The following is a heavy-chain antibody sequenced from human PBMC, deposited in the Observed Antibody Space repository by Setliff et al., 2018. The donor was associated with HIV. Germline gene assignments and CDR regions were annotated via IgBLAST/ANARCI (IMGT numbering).Heavy chain of an antibody. CDR2: INHSGKT. J-gene: IGHJ5*02. D-gene: IGHD3-3*01. Sequence: SETLSLTCAVYGGSFSGFYWSWIRQAPGKGLEWIGEINHSGKTNYNPSLKSRITLSVDTSENQFALKLASVTAADTAVYYCARGFTIFGVGFSADPTGNWFDPWGQGTLVTSP. V-gene: IGHV4-34*01. CDR3: ARGFTIFGVGFSADPTGNWFDP. CDR1: GGSFSGFY.